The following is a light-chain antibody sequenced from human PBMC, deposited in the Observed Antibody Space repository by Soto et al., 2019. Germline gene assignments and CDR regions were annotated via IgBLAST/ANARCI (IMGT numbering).Light chain of an antibody. CDR3: QQYGSSPQT. Sequence: VLTQSPGTLSLSPGERATLSCRASQSVSSSYLAWYQQKPGQAPRLLIYGASSRATGIPDRFSGSGSGTDFTLTISRLEPEDFAVYYCQQYGSSPQTFGGGTKVEIK. CDR2: GAS. J-gene: IGKJ4*01. CDR1: QSVSSSY. V-gene: IGKV3-20*01.